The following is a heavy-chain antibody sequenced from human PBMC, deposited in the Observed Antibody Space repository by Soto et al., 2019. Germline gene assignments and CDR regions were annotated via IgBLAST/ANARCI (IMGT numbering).Heavy chain of an antibody. CDR2: IIPIFGTA. CDR1: GGTFSSYA. Sequence: QVQLVQSGAEVKKPGSSVKVSCKASGGTFSSYAISWVRQAPGQGLEWMGGIIPIFGTANYAQKFQGRVTITADESTSTAYMELSSLRSEDTAVYYCAKTPGGYQLLEDYYYYGMDVWGQGTTVTVSS. D-gene: IGHD2-2*01. J-gene: IGHJ6*02. V-gene: IGHV1-69*01. CDR3: AKTPGGYQLLEDYYYYGMDV.